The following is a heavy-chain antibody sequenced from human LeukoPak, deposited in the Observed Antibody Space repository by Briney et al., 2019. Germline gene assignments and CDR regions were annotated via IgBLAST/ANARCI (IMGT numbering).Heavy chain of an antibody. D-gene: IGHD1-26*01. Sequence: ASVKVSCKVSGYTLTELSMHWVRQAPGKGLEWMGGFDPEDGETFYAQKFQGRVTMTEDTSTDTAYMEVSSLRSEDTAVYYCATWVGATTSYYYYYMDVWGKGTTVTISS. CDR1: GYTLTELS. CDR3: ATWVGATTSYYYYYMDV. J-gene: IGHJ6*03. V-gene: IGHV1-24*01. CDR2: FDPEDGET.